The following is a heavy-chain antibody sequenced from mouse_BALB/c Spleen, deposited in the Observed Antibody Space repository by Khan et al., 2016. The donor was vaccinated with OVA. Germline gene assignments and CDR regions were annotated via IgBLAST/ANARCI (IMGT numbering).Heavy chain of an antibody. J-gene: IGHJ3*01. CDR1: GYTFTSYY. D-gene: IGHD1-1*02. Sequence: VQLQQSGAELVKPGASVKLSCKASGYTFTSYYIYWVKQRPGQGLEWIGGINPSNGGTYFNEKFESKATLTVDKSSSTAFMQVSRLTSEDSAVYYCTRSGWAAFAYWGQGTLVTVSA. V-gene: IGHV1S81*02. CDR2: INPSNGGT. CDR3: TRSGWAAFAY.